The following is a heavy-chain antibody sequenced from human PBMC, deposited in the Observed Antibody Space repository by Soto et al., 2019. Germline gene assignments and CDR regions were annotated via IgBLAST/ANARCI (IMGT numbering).Heavy chain of an antibody. V-gene: IGHV4-59*10. J-gene: IGHJ5*02. D-gene: IGHD1-1*01. CDR3: VRDGTKTLRDWFDP. Sequence: SETLSLTCAVYGGSFSGYYWSWIRKSAGKGLEWIGRIYATGTTDYNPSLKSRVMMSVDTSKKQFSLRLRSVTAADTAVYYCVRDGTKTLRDWFDPWGQGISVTVSS. CDR1: GGSFSGYY. CDR2: IYATGTT.